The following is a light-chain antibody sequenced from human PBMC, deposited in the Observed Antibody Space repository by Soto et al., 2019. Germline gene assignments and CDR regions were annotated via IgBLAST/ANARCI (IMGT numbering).Light chain of an antibody. V-gene: IGKV1-5*03. Sequence: DIQMTQSPTTLAASVGDTVTITCRASEGVSDWLAWYQHQPGKAPRVLIQKASILESGVPSRFSGRGSGTEFTLTITGLQPEDFATYYCLQDYDYPRTFGQGTKVEIK. J-gene: IGKJ1*01. CDR2: KAS. CDR3: LQDYDYPRT. CDR1: EGVSDW.